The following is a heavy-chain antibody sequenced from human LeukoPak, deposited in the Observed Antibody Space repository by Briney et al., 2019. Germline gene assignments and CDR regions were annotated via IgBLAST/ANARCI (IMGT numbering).Heavy chain of an antibody. CDR3: AITYYYDSSGYYYDHY. Sequence: SETLSLTCTVSGGSISSYYWSWIRQPAGKGLEWIGRIYTSGSTNYNPSLKSRVTMSVDTSKNQFSLKLSSVTAADTAVYYCAITYYYDSSGYYYDHYWGQGTLVTVSS. D-gene: IGHD3-22*01. CDR1: GGSISSYY. CDR2: IYTSGST. V-gene: IGHV4-4*07. J-gene: IGHJ4*02.